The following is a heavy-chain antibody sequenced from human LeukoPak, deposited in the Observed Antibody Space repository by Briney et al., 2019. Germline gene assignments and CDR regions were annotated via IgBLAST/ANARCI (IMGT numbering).Heavy chain of an antibody. CDR1: GFTFDDYA. CDR2: ISWNGYSR. D-gene: IGHD2-21*02. V-gene: IGHV3-9*01. J-gene: IGHJ4*02. Sequence: PGGSLRLSCAASGFTFDDYAMHWVRQVPGKGLEWVSGISWNGYSRDYADSVKGRFSISRDNAKNTLYLQMNSLRAEDTAVYYCALPSCGGDCYSGWGQGTLVTVSS. CDR3: ALPSCGGDCYSG.